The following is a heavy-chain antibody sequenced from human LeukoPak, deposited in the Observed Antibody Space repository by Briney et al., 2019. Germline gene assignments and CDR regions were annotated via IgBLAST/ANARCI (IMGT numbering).Heavy chain of an antibody. CDR3: ARSSSGWYSFDY. Sequence: GGSLRLSCAASGFTFSSYAMNWVRQAPGKGLEWVSGVSRSGSSTKYADNVKGRFIISGDNPKNTLYLQMNSLRAEDTAVYYCARSSSGWYSFDYWGQGTLVTVSS. CDR2: VSRSGSST. V-gene: IGHV3-23*01. CDR1: GFTFSSYA. D-gene: IGHD6-19*01. J-gene: IGHJ4*02.